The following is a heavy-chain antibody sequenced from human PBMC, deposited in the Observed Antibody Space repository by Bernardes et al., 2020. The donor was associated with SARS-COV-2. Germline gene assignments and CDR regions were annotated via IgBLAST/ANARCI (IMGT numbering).Heavy chain of an antibody. CDR3: ARDYKGYYGMDV. J-gene: IGHJ6*02. D-gene: IGHD3-10*01. Sequence: GWSLRLSCAASGFTFSSYWMSWVRQAPGKGLEWVANIKQDGSEKYYVDSVKGRFTISRDNSKNTLYLQMNSLRAEDTAVYYCARDYKGYYGMDVWGQGTTVTVSS. CDR2: IKQDGSEK. CDR1: GFTFSSYW. V-gene: IGHV3-7*01.